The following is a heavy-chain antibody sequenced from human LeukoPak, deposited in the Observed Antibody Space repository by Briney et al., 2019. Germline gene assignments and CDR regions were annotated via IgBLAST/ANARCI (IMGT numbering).Heavy chain of an antibody. V-gene: IGHV3-33*01. CDR2: IWYDGSNK. J-gene: IGHJ4*02. Sequence: GGSLRLSCAASGFTFSSYGMHWVRQAPGKGLEWVAVIWYDGSNKYYADSVKGRFTISRDNSNNTLYLQMNSLRAEDTAVYYCARGASDGGNSLDYWGQGTLVTVSS. CDR3: ARGASDGGNSLDY. D-gene: IGHD4-23*01. CDR1: GFTFSSYG.